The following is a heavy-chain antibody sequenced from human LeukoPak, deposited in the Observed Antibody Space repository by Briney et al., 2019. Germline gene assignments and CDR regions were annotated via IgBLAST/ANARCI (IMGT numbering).Heavy chain of an antibody. J-gene: IGHJ4*02. D-gene: IGHD3-22*01. CDR2: IYTSGST. CDR1: GGSISSGSYY. Sequence: PSETLSLTCTVSGGSISSGSYYWSWIRQPAGKGLEWIGHIYTSGSTNYNPSLKSRVTISVDTSKNQFSLKLSSVTAADTAVYYCARTYDTTRRDYWGQGTLVTVSS. V-gene: IGHV4-61*09. CDR3: ARTYDTTRRDY.